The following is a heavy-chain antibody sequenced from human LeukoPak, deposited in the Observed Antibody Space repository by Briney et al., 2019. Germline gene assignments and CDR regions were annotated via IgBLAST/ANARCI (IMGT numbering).Heavy chain of an antibody. CDR2: IKQDGNEQ. J-gene: IGHJ4*02. Sequence: GGALRLSCAASGCIFRNHWMSWVRQVLGRGLEWVAHIKQDGNEQHYVDSVEGRFTLSRDDSKNSLYLQMNSLRVDDSAVYYCARGPNYGDRVDYFDYWGQGTLVTVSS. CDR1: GCIFRNHW. V-gene: IGHV3-7*01. CDR3: ARGPNYGDRVDYFDY. D-gene: IGHD4-17*01.